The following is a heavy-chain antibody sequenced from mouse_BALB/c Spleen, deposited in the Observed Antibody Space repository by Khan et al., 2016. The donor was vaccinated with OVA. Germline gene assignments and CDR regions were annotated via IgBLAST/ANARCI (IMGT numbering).Heavy chain of an antibody. CDR2: IYPGTDNT. J-gene: IGHJ2*01. Sequence: QVQLKESGAELVRPGASVKLSCKTSGYTFTTYWIHWVKQRPGQGLEWIARIYPGTDNTYYNESVKDRVTLTADKSSSTAYMQLSSLKSEDSAVYFCEREEALYYFDYWGQGTTLTVSS. D-gene: IGHD3-2*02. CDR3: EREEALYYFDY. V-gene: IGHV1-76*01. CDR1: GYTFTTYW.